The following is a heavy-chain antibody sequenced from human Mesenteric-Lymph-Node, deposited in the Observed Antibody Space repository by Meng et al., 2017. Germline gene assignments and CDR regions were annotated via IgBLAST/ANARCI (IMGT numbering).Heavy chain of an antibody. V-gene: IGHV4-30-4*01. CDR3: ARGELLWDY. J-gene: IGHJ4*02. CDR1: GDSISSGDYY. Sequence: GSGPGWGQSPQTRSLTCSVSGDSISSGDYYWSWIRQPPGKGREWIGYIYYSGSTYYNPSLKSRVTISVDTSKNQFSLKLRFVTAADTAVYFCARGELLWDYWGQGTLVTVSS. CDR2: IYYSGST. D-gene: IGHD2-2*01.